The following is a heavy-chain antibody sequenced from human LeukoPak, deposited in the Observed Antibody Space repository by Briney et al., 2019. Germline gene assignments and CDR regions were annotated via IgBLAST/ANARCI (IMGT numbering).Heavy chain of an antibody. CDR1: GYTFTGYY. V-gene: IGHV1-2*06. CDR3: ARAIAHEGTREYYDILTGYYSDY. CDR2: INPNSGGT. D-gene: IGHD3-9*01. J-gene: IGHJ4*02. Sequence: GASVKVSCKASGYTFTGYYMHWVRQAPGQGLEWMGRINPNSGGTNYAQKFQGRVTMTRDTSISTAYMELSRLRSDDTAVYYCARAIAHEGTREYYDILTGYYSDYWGQGTLVTVSS.